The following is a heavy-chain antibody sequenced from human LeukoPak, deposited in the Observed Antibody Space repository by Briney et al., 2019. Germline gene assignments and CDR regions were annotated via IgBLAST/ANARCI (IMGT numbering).Heavy chain of an antibody. CDR2: IYYSGST. V-gene: IGHV4-59*01. CDR1: GGSISSYY. Sequence: PSETLSLTYTVSGGSISSYYWSWIRQPPGKGLEWIGYIYYSGSTNYNPSLKSRVTISVDTSKNQFSLKLSSVTAADTAVYYCARDRIQLDYWGQGTLVTVSS. CDR3: ARDRIQLDY. J-gene: IGHJ4*02. D-gene: IGHD5-18*01.